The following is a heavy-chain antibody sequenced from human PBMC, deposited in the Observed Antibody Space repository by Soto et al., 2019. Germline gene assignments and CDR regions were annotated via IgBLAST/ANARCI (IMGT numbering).Heavy chain of an antibody. CDR1: GGSISSGGYS. J-gene: IGHJ6*02. CDR2: IYHSGST. Sequence: SETLSLTCAVSGGSISSGGYSWSWIRQPPGKGLEWIGYIYHSGSTYYNPSLKSRVTISVDRSKNQFSLKLSSVTAADTAVYYCARTRAGTGYYGMDVWGQGTTVTVSS. D-gene: IGHD6-19*01. V-gene: IGHV4-30-2*01. CDR3: ARTRAGTGYYGMDV.